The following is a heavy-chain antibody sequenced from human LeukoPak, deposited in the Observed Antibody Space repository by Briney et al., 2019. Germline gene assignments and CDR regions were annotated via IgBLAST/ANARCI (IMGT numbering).Heavy chain of an antibody. D-gene: IGHD3-10*01. CDR2: IYDSGSP. V-gene: IGHV4-59*01. J-gene: IGHJ4*02. CDR3: ARASGGDGSGSL. CDR1: GDSISGYY. Sequence: SETLSLTCTVSGDSISGYYWSWIRQPPGKGLEWIGYIYDSGSPDYNPSLKSRVTISVDTSKNQFSLNLISVTAADTAMYYCARASGGDGSGSLWGQGTLVTVSS.